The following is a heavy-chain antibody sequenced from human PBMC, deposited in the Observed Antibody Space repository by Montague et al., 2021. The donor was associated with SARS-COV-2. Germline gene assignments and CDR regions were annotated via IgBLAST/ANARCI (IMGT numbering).Heavy chain of an antibody. D-gene: IGHD2-21*02. Sequence: SETLSLTCTVSGGPVSSYYWSWIRQPPGKGLEYIGYIYHSGNTYYNPSLKSRLTISIDTSKDQFFLKLSSVTAADAAVYYCARLGCGGACYSGRLDAWGQGTLVTVSS. CDR3: ARLGCGGACYSGRLDA. CDR1: GGPVSSYY. J-gene: IGHJ5*02. CDR2: IYHSGNT. V-gene: IGHV4-59*08.